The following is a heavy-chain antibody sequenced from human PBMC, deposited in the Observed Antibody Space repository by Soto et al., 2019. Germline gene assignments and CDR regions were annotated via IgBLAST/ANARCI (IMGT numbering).Heavy chain of an antibody. CDR2: ISAYNGNT. D-gene: IGHD3-10*01. Sequence: QVQLVQSGAEVKKPGASVKVSCKASGYTFTSYGISWVRQAPGQGLEWMGWISAYNGNTNYAQKLQGRVNMTTDTSRSTAYMELRRLRSDDTAVYYCARDRPLLWFGERYYGMDVWGQGTTVTVSS. J-gene: IGHJ6*02. CDR3: ARDRPLLWFGERYYGMDV. V-gene: IGHV1-18*01. CDR1: GYTFTSYG.